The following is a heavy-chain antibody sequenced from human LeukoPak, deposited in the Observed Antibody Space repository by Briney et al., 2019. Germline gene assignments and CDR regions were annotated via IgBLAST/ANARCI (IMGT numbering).Heavy chain of an antibody. V-gene: IGHV3-23*01. J-gene: IGHJ4*02. Sequence: PGASLRLSCAASGFTFSSYAMGWDRQAPGEGLEWVSAISGSGGSTYYADSVKGRFTISRDNSKNTLYLQMNSLRAEDTAVYYCAKVLLMTHSPGDYWGQGTLVTVSS. CDR1: GFTFSSYA. CDR2: ISGSGGST. CDR3: AKVLLMTHSPGDY. D-gene: IGHD3-16*01.